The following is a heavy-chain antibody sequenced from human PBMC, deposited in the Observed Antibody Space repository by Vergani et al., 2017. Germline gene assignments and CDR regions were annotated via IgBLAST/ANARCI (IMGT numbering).Heavy chain of an antibody. J-gene: IGHJ4*02. CDR1: GYTFTGYY. CDR2: ISVYNGNT. D-gene: IGHD2-2*01. V-gene: IGHV1-18*04. Sequence: QVQLVQSGAEVKKPGASVKVSCKASGYTFTGYYMHWVRQAPGQGLEWMGWISVYNGNTNYAQKFQGRVTLITDTSTNTAQMELRSLRSDDTAVYYCARLRGCSSTSCYSFDYWGQGTLVTVSS. CDR3: ARLRGCSSTSCYSFDY.